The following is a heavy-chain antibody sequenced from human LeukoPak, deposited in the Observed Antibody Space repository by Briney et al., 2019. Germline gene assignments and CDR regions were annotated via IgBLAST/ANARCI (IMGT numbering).Heavy chain of an antibody. J-gene: IGHJ4*02. CDR3: ARDKRKITMIVVVNGINGIPFDY. V-gene: IGHV4-39*07. CDR2: IYYSGST. D-gene: IGHD3-22*01. CDR1: GGSISSSSYY. Sequence: PSETLSLTCTVSGGSISSSSYYWGWIRQPPGKGLEWIGIIYYSGSTYYNPSLKSRVTISVDTSKNQFSLKLSSVTAADTAVYYCARDKRKITMIVVVNGINGIPFDYWGQGTLVTVSS.